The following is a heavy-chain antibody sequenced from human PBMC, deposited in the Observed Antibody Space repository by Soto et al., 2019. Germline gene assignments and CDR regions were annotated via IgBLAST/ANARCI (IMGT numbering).Heavy chain of an antibody. CDR2: IYYSGST. J-gene: IGHJ2*01. CDR3: ARVRWAYVGYFDL. CDR1: GGSVSSGSYY. D-gene: IGHD3-16*01. V-gene: IGHV4-61*01. Sequence: QVQLQESGPGLVKPSETLSLTCTVSGGSVSSGSYYWSWIRQPPGKGLEWIGYIYYSGSTNYNPSLKSRVTISVDTSKNQFSLKLSSVTAADTAVYYCARVRWAYVGYFDLWGRGTLVTVSS.